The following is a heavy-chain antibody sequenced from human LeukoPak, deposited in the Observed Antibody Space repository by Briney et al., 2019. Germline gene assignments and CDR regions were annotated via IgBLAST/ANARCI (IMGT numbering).Heavy chain of an antibody. Sequence: ASVKVSCKASGYTFTGYYMHWVRQAPGQGLEWMGWIEPNSGVTNYPEKFQGRITMTRDTSISTAYMELSRLTSDDTAVYFCARDYFTFTSKSYNFFDPWGQGTLVTVSS. J-gene: IGHJ5*02. CDR1: GYTFTGYY. V-gene: IGHV1-2*02. D-gene: IGHD1-20*01. CDR2: IEPNSGVT. CDR3: ARDYFTFTSKSYNFFDP.